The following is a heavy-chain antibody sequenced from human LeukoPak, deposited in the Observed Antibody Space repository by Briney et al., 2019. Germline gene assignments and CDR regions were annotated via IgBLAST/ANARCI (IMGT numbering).Heavy chain of an antibody. CDR3: ARAGHCTNGICYTADFGY. D-gene: IGHD2-8*01. J-gene: IGHJ4*02. V-gene: IGHV3-66*01. Sequence: GGSLRLSCAASGFTVSSNYMSWVRQAPGKGLEWVSVIYSGGSTYYADSVKGRFTISRDNSKNTLYLQMNSLRAEDTAVYYCARAGHCTNGICYTADFGYWGQGTLVTVSS. CDR1: GFTVSSNY. CDR2: IYSGGST.